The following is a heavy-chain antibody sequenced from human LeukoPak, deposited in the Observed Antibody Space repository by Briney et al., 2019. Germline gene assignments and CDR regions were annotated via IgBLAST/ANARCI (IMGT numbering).Heavy chain of an antibody. Sequence: ASVKVSCKASGYAFTSYYMQWVREAPGQGLEWMVIINPSGGSTSYAQKFQGRVTMTRDTSTSTLYMELSSLRSEDTAVYYCASDIVVVVAATQEVTDYWGQGTLVTVSS. V-gene: IGHV1-46*01. CDR1: GYAFTSYY. J-gene: IGHJ4*02. D-gene: IGHD2-15*01. CDR2: INPSGGST. CDR3: ASDIVVVVAATQEVTDY.